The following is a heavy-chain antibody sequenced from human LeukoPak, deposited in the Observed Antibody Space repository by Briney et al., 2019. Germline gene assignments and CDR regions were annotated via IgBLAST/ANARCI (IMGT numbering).Heavy chain of an antibody. J-gene: IGHJ4*02. CDR2: ISGSGGST. CDR3: AKLPLLGVARESHY. D-gene: IGHD3-3*01. Sequence: PGGSLRLSCAASGFTFSSYAMSWVRQAPGKGLEWVSAISGSGGSTYYADSVKGRFTISRDNSKNTLYLQMNSLRAEDTAVYYCAKLPLLGVARESHYWGQGTLVTVSS. CDR1: GFTFSSYA. V-gene: IGHV3-23*01.